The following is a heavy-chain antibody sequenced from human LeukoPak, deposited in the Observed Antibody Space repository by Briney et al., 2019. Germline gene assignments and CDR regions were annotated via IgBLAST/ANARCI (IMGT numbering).Heavy chain of an antibody. CDR3: ARGGSGWYGFYYYMDV. CDR2: ISYDGSSK. Sequence: PGRSLRLSCAASGFTFSTYAMHWVRQAPGKGLEWVAVISYDGSSKYYADSVKGRFTISRDDSKNTLYLQMGSLRAEDMAVYYCARGGSGWYGFYYYMDVWGKGTTVTISS. J-gene: IGHJ6*03. V-gene: IGHV3-30*14. D-gene: IGHD6-19*01. CDR1: GFTFSTYA.